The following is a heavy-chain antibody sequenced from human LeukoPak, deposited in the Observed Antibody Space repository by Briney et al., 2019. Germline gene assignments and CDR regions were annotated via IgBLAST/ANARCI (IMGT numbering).Heavy chain of an antibody. CDR2: ISYDGSNK. J-gene: IGHJ4*02. V-gene: IGHV3-30*04. D-gene: IGHD2-21*02. Sequence: PGGSLRLSCAASGFTFSSYAMHWVRQAPGEGLEWEAAISYDGSNKYYADSVKGRLTTARDNTKNTLYLQMNSLRAEETAVYYCARVHRGGDCYSPHFDYWGQGTLVTVSS. CDR3: ARVHRGGDCYSPHFDY. CDR1: GFTFSSYA.